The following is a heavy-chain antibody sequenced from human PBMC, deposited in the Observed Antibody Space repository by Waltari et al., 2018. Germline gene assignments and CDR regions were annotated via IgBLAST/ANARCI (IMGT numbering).Heavy chain of an antibody. J-gene: IGHJ6*02. CDR2: ISGSRSRGI. CDR3: ARVRGTLGHYYAMDV. D-gene: IGHD1-26*01. V-gene: IGHV3-48*04. Sequence: DVQLVESGGNLVQPGGSLGLACEGSGFTFVTYSMNWVRLAPGKGLEWVSFISGSRSRGIYYANSVQGRFSISRDDDQNSLYLHMNNLRTEDTALYFCARVRGTLGHYYAMDVWGHGTAVTVSS. CDR1: GFTFVTYS.